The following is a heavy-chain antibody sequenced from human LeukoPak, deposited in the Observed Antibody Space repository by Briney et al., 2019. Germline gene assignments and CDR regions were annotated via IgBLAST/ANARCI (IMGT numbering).Heavy chain of an antibody. CDR1: GFTFSVYS. D-gene: IGHD3-22*01. V-gene: IGHV3-21*01. J-gene: IGHJ4*02. CDR2: ISGRGTNT. Sequence: GGSLRLSCAASGFTFSVYSMNWVRQAPGKGPEWVSAISGRGTNTYYADSVKGRFTISRDNSKNTLYLEMNSLGAEDTAVYCAKQFQIGVNYFDYWGQGTPVTVSS. CDR3: AKQFQIGVNYFDY.